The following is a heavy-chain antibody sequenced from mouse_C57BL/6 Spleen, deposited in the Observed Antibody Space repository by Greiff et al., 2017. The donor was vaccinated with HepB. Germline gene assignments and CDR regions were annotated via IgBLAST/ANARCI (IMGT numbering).Heavy chain of an antibody. CDR3: TRGPLYYSNY. J-gene: IGHJ3*01. D-gene: IGHD2-5*01. Sequence: VQRVESGAELVRPGASVTLSCKASGYTFTDYEMHWVKQTPVHGLEWIGAIDPETGGTAYNQKFKGKAILTADKSSSTAYMELRSLTSEDSAVYYCTRGPLYYSNYWGQGTLVTVSA. CDR1: GYTFTDYE. V-gene: IGHV1-15*01. CDR2: IDPETGGT.